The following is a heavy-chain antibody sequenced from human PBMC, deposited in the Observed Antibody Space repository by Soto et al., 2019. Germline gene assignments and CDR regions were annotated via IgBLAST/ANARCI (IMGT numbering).Heavy chain of an antibody. CDR2: FTPKFGTA. V-gene: IGHV1-69*01. D-gene: IGHD5-12*01. J-gene: IGHJ2*01. Sequence: VQLVQSGAEVKKPGSSVKVSCRASGVSFTDHGLSWLRQAPGQGLEWIGWFTPKFGTANYAQKFQGSVSITADESKTTASVTLSSLRPEDTAVYFGARGVVIGFEHWYFDLWGRGTLITVSS. CDR1: GVSFTDHG. CDR3: ARGVVIGFEHWYFDL.